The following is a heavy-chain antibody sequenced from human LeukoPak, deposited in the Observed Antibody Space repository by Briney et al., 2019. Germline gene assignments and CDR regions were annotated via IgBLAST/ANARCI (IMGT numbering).Heavy chain of an antibody. CDR2: INHSGST. CDR1: GGSISTYY. Sequence: SETLSLTCTVSGGSISTYYWSWIRQPPGKGLEWIGEINHSGSTNYNPSLKSRVTISVDTSKNQFSLKLSSVTAADTAVYYCARVEPYYDSSGYYFNYWGQGTLVTVSS. CDR3: ARVEPYYDSSGYYFNY. D-gene: IGHD3-22*01. J-gene: IGHJ4*02. V-gene: IGHV4-34*01.